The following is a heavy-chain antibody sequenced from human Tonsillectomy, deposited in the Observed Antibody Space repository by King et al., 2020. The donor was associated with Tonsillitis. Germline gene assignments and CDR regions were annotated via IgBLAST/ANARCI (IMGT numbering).Heavy chain of an antibody. CDR3: ARMGYSYGERLDYYYGMDV. J-gene: IGHJ6*02. V-gene: IGHV3-30*04. D-gene: IGHD5-18*01. Sequence: QLVQSGGGVVQPGRSQRLSCAASIFTFSSYAMHWVRQAPGKGLEWVAVISYDGSNKYYADSVKGRFTISRDNSKNTLYLQMNSLRAEDTAVYYCARMGYSYGERLDYYYGMDVWGQGTTVTVS. CDR2: ISYDGSNK. CDR1: IFTFSSYA.